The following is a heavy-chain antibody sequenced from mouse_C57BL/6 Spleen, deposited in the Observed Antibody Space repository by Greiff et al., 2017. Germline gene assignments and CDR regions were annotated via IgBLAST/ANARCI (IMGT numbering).Heavy chain of an antibody. V-gene: IGHV1-78*01. CDR3: AEGDYGSSYGYAMDY. CDR2: ISPRDGST. Sequence: QVQLQQSDAELVKPGASVKISCKVSGYTFTDPTIHWMKQRPAQGLEWIGYISPRDGSTKYNEKFKGKATLTADTSSSTAYMPLTSLTSEDSAVYFCAEGDYGSSYGYAMDYWGQGTSVTVSS. D-gene: IGHD1-1*01. CDR1: GYTFTDPT. J-gene: IGHJ4*01.